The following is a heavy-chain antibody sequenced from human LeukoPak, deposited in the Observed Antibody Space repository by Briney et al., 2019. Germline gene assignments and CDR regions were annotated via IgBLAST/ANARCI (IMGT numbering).Heavy chain of an antibody. D-gene: IGHD3-22*01. Sequence: SETLSLTCTVSGGSISSKTYYWDWIRQPPGKGLECIGSIYYGGSTYYNPSLKSRVIISVDTSKNQFSLKLSSVTAADTAVYYCARTYYYASSAFDIWGQGTMVTVSS. CDR3: ARTYYYASSAFDI. CDR2: IYYGGST. CDR1: GGSISSKTYY. V-gene: IGHV4-39*01. J-gene: IGHJ3*02.